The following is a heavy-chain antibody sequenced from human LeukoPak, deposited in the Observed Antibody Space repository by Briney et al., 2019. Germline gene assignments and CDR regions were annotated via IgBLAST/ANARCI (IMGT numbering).Heavy chain of an antibody. Sequence: GRSLRLSCAASGFTFSSYGMHWVRQAPGKGLEWVAVIWYDGSNKYYADSVKGRFTISRDNSKNTLYLQMNSLRAEDTAVNYCAREGLLWFGELSGFDYWGQGTLVTVSS. V-gene: IGHV3-33*01. CDR1: GFTFSSYG. CDR2: IWYDGSNK. J-gene: IGHJ4*02. D-gene: IGHD3-10*01. CDR3: AREGLLWFGELSGFDY.